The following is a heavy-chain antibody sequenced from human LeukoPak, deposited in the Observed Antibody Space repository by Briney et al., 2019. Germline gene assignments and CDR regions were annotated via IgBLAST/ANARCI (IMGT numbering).Heavy chain of an antibody. J-gene: IGHJ6*03. CDR1: GFTFSSHW. D-gene: IGHD5-24*01. Sequence: GGSLRLSCEASGFTFSSHWMHWVRQAPGEGLVWVARVDSYGSGTDYADSVKGRFTISRDNAKNTLYLQMNSLRAEDTAVYFCVREEMTTILDQYYYYVDVWGKGTTVTVSS. CDR3: VREEMTTILDQYYYYVDV. V-gene: IGHV3-74*01. CDR2: VDSYGSGT.